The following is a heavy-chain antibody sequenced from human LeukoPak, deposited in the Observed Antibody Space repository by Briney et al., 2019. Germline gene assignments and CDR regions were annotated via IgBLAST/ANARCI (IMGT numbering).Heavy chain of an antibody. D-gene: IGHD6-13*01. J-gene: IGHJ4*02. CDR2: IYSGGTI. CDR3: ARGMEQQLAFDS. Sequence: GGSLRLSCAASGFTVSTTYMSWVRQAPGKGLEWVSLIYSGGTIYSADSVKGRFTITRDNSKNTLYLQMNSLRAEDTAFYYCARGMEQQLAFDSWGQGTLVTVSS. CDR1: GFTVSTTY. V-gene: IGHV3-53*01.